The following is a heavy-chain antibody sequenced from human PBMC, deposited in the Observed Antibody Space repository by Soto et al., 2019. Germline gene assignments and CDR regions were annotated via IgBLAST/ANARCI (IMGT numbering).Heavy chain of an antibody. CDR3: AHRFYDYSNPTAFQH. J-gene: IGHJ1*01. V-gene: IGHV2-5*02. CDR2: IYWDDDK. D-gene: IGHD4-4*01. Sequence: QITLKESGPTLVKPTQTLTLTCTFSGFSLSTSGVGVGWIRQPPGKALEWLALIYWDDDKRYSPSLKSRLTITKDTSKNQVVLTMTNMDPVDTATYYCAHRFYDYSNPTAFQHWGQGTLVTVSS. CDR1: GFSLSTSGVG.